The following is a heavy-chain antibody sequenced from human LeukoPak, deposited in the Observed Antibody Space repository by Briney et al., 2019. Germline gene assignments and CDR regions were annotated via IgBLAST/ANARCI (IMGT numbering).Heavy chain of an antibody. CDR3: ASAIAIPAWAFDL. Sequence: PSQTLSLTCTVSGGSISSSSYYWGWIRQPPGKGLEWIGSIYYSGSTYYNPSLKSRVTISVDTSKNQFSLKLNSVTAADTAVYYCASAIAIPAWAFDLWGQGTVVTVSS. D-gene: IGHD2-21*01. CDR1: GGSISSSSYY. J-gene: IGHJ3*01. CDR2: IYYSGST. V-gene: IGHV4-39*07.